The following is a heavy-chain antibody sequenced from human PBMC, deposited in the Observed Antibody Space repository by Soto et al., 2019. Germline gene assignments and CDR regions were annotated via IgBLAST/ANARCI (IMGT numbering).Heavy chain of an antibody. D-gene: IGHD3-22*01. Sequence: GDSLKISCKGSGYSFTSYWIGWVRQMPGKGLEWMGIIYPGDSDTRYSPSFQGQVTISADKSISTAYLQWSSLKASDTAMYYCASAHYYDSSGYKWSAFDIWGQGTMVTVSS. CDR3: ASAHYYDSSGYKWSAFDI. CDR2: IYPGDSDT. V-gene: IGHV5-51*01. J-gene: IGHJ3*02. CDR1: GYSFTSYW.